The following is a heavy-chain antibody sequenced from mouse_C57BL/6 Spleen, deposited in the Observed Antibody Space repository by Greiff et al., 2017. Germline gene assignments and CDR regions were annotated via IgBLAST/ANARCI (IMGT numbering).Heavy chain of an antibody. Sequence: EVQLVESGPGLVKPSQSLSLTCSVTGYSITSGYYWNWIRQFPGNKLEWMGYISYDGSNNYNPSLKNRISITRDTSKNQFFLKLNSVTTEDTATYYCAREGVLLRLDYWGQGTTLTVSS. J-gene: IGHJ2*01. CDR1: GYSITSGYY. CDR3: AREGVLLRLDY. CDR2: ISYDGSN. V-gene: IGHV3-6*01. D-gene: IGHD1-1*01.